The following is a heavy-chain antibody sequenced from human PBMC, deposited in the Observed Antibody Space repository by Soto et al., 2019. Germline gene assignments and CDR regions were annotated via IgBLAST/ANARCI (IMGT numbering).Heavy chain of an antibody. D-gene: IGHD3-9*01. CDR1: CGSITSGGFS. CDR3: ARVNFDWLLSHTFDI. CDR2: IYHGGST. V-gene: IGHV4-30-2*01. Sequence: SETLSLTCAVSCGSITSGGFSWSWIRQPPGKGLEWIGYIYHGGSTYYNPSLKSRVTISVDRSKNQFSLELSSVTAADTAVYYCARVNFDWLLSHTFDIWGQGTMVT. J-gene: IGHJ3*02.